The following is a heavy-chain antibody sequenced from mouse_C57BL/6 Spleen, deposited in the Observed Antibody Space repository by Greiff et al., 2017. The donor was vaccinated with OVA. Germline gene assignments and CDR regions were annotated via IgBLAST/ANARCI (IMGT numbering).Heavy chain of an antibody. CDR3: ARSGTGTSAMDY. CDR2: FYPGDGDT. D-gene: IGHD4-1*01. CDR1: GYAFSSSW. J-gene: IGHJ4*01. Sequence: QVQLQQSGPELVKPGASVKISCKASGYAFSSSWMNWVKQRPGKGLEWIGRFYPGDGDTNYNGKFKGKATLTADKSPSTAYMQLSSLTSEDSAVYFCARSGTGTSAMDYWGQGTSVTVAS. V-gene: IGHV1-82*01.